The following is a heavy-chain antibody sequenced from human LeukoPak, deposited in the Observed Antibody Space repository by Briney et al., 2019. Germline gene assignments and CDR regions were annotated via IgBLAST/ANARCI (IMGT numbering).Heavy chain of an antibody. CDR2: IIPIFGTA. CDR1: AGTLSSYA. D-gene: IGHD3-3*01. CDR3: ARALSYYDFWSGPLGY. J-gene: IGHJ4*02. Sequence: SVKVTCKASAGTLSSYAIGWVRQAPGQGLEWMGGIIPIFGTANYAQKFQGRVTITTDESTSTAYMQLSSLRSEQTAVYYCARALSYYDFWSGPLGYGGQGTLVTVSS. V-gene: IGHV1-69*05.